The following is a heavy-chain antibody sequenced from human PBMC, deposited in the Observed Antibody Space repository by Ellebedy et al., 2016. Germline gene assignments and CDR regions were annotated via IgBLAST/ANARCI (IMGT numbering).Heavy chain of an antibody. V-gene: IGHV1-46*01. J-gene: IGHJ4*02. Sequence: ASVKVSXKASGYTFTNYYMHWVRQAPGQGLEWMGIINRDGVSTTYAQKFQGRVTITRDTSTGTFYIELNSLTSEDTALYYCARDANDAFDHWGQGTLVTVSS. CDR2: INRDGVST. CDR3: ARDANDAFDH. CDR1: GYTFTNYY. D-gene: IGHD1-1*01.